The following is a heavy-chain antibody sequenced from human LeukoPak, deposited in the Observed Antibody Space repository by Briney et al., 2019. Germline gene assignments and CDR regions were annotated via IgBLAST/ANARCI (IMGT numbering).Heavy chain of an antibody. D-gene: IGHD3-3*01. CDR1: GGSISSGDYY. Sequence: SETLSLTCTVSGGSISSGDYYWSWVRQPPGKGLEWIGNIFYTGRTDSNPSLRSRLTMSVDTSKNQFSLKLTSVTAADTAVYYCAKGEVTIFGEFIDNYHYYGMDVWGQGTTVTVSS. V-gene: IGHV4-30-4*01. J-gene: IGHJ6*02. CDR2: IFYTGRT. CDR3: AKGEVTIFGEFIDNYHYYGMDV.